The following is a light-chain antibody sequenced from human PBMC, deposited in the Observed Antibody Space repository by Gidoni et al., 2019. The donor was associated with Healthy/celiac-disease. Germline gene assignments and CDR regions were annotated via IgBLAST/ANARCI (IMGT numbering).Light chain of an antibody. CDR1: SSDVGGYNY. CDR2: DVS. V-gene: IGLV2-14*03. Sequence: QSPLPQPASVPGSPGRPITISCTGTSSDVGGYNYVSWYQQHPGKAPKLMIYDVSNRPSGVSNRFSGSKSGNTASLTISGLQAEDEADYYCSSYTSSSTPLFGGGTKLTVL. J-gene: IGLJ2*01. CDR3: SSYTSSSTPL.